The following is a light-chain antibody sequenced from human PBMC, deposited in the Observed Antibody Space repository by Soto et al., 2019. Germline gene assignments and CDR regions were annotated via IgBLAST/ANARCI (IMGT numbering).Light chain of an antibody. CDR3: SSYTSSSTLV. V-gene: IGLV2-14*01. CDR2: EVS. Sequence: QSALTQPASVSGSPGQSITISCTGTTNDVGGYTYVSWYQQHPGKAPKLIISEVSNRPSGVSHRFSGSKSGNTASLTISGLQAAEEADYYCSSYTSSSTLVFGGGTKLTVL. CDR1: TNDVGGYTY. J-gene: IGLJ3*02.